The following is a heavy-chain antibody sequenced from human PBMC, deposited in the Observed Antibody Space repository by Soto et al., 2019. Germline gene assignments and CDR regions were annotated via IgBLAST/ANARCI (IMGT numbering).Heavy chain of an antibody. CDR1: GVSLTSGTYY. CDR2: IFYGGST. V-gene: IGHV4-31*03. J-gene: IGHJ4*02. CDR3: ASTEDFFDY. Sequence: SETLSLTCSVSGVSLTSGTYYWSWIRQHPGKGLEWIGYIFYGGSTDYNPSLKSRVNISVDTSKNQFSLKLSSVTAADTAVYYCASTEDFFDYWGQGTLVTVS.